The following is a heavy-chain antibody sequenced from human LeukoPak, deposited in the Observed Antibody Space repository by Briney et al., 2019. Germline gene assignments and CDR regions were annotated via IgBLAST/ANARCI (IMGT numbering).Heavy chain of an antibody. D-gene: IGHD3-10*01. CDR2: IYYSGST. J-gene: IGHJ6*02. CDR3: ARDRWAYGYGMDV. CDR1: GGSISSYY. Sequence: SETLSLTCTVSGGSISSYYWSWIRQPPGKGLEWIGYIYYSGSTNYNPSLKSRVTISVDTSKNQFSLKLSSVAAADTAVYYCARDRWAYGYGMDVWGQGTTVTVSS. V-gene: IGHV4-59*01.